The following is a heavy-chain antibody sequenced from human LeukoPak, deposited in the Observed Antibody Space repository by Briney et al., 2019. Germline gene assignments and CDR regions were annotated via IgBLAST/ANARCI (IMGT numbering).Heavy chain of an antibody. CDR3: ARAVLRGYSGYEGYFDY. V-gene: IGHV1-18*01. CDR1: GYTFTSYG. CDR2: ISAYNGNT. Sequence: ASVKVSCKASGYTFTSYGISWVRQAPGQGLEWMGWISAYNGNTNYAQKLQGRVTMTTDTSTSTAYMELRSLRSDDTAVHYCARAVLRGYSGYEGYFDYWGQGTLVTVSS. D-gene: IGHD5-12*01. J-gene: IGHJ4*02.